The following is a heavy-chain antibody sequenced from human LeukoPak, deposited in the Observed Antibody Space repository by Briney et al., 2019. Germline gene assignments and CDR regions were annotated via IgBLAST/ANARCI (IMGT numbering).Heavy chain of an antibody. CDR3: ARTLRSSWYYFDY. CDR1: GFSLSTTGMR. V-gene: IGHV2-70*04. D-gene: IGHD6-13*01. Sequence: SGPTLVNPTQTLTLTCTFSGFSLSTTGMRVGWIRHPPGKALKWLARIDWDDDKFYSTSLKTRLTISKDTSKNQVVLTVTNVDPVDTGTYFCARTLRSSWYYFDYWGQGTLVTVSS. J-gene: IGHJ4*02. CDR2: IDWDDDK.